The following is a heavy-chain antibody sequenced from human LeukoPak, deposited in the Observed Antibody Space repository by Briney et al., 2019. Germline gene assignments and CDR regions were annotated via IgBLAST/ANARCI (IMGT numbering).Heavy chain of an antibody. CDR2: MNPNSSNT. J-gene: IGHJ4*02. V-gene: IGHV1-8*01. CDR1: GYTFTSCG. D-gene: IGHD3-10*01. CDR3: ARGNTHFGEDY. Sequence: ASVKLSCKCSGYTFTSCGFNWVRQATGQGLELMGLMNPNSSNTGYAQKFQGRVTMTRNTSISTAYMELSSLRSEDTAVYYCARGNTHFGEDYWGQGTLVTVSS.